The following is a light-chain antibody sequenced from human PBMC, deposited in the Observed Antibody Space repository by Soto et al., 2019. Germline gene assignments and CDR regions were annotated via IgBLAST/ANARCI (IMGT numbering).Light chain of an antibody. Sequence: EIVLTQSPGTLSLSPGERVTLSCRASQSVSSSYLAWYQQKPGQAPRLLIYGASSRATGIPDRFSGSGSGTAFTLTISRLEPEDFVVYYCQQYFSSPPYTFGQGTKLEIK. CDR3: QQYFSSPPYT. CDR1: QSVSSSY. J-gene: IGKJ2*01. V-gene: IGKV3-20*01. CDR2: GAS.